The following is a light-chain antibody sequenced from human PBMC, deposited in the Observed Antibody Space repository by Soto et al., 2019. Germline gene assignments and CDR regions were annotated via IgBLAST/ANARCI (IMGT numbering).Light chain of an antibody. V-gene: IGLV4-69*01. CDR1: SGHSSYA. J-gene: IGLJ1*01. CDR2: LNSDGSH. CDR3: QTWGTGILV. Sequence: QAVVTQSPSASASLGASVKLTCTLSSGHSSYAIAWHQQQPEKSPRYLMKLNSDGSHSKGDGIPDRFSGSSSGAERYLTISSLQSEDEADYYCQTWGTGILVFGTGTKLTVL.